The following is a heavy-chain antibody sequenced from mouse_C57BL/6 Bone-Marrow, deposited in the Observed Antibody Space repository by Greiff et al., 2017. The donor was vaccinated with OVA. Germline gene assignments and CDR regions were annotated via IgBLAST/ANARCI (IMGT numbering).Heavy chain of an antibody. J-gene: IGHJ3*01. CDR3: AGGRERLRPGWFAY. V-gene: IGHV1-39*01. D-gene: IGHD1-2*01. CDR2: INPNYGTT. Sequence: VQLQQSGPELVKPGASVKISCKASGYSFTDYNMNWVKQSNGKSLEWIGVINPNYGTTSYNQKFKGKATLTVDQSSSTAYMQLNSLTSEDSAVYYGAGGRERLRPGWFAYWGRGTRVTVSA. CDR1: GYSFTDYN.